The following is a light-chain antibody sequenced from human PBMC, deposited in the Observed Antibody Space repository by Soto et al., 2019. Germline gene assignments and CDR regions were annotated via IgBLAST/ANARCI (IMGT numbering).Light chain of an antibody. CDR2: GAS. J-gene: IGKJ5*01. V-gene: IGKV3-20*01. Sequence: EIVLTQSPGTLSLSPGERATLSCRASQSVSSYYLAWYQQKPGQAPRLLIYGASGRATGIPDRFSGSGSGTDFTLTIRRLEPEDFAVYYCQQYGSSPITFGQGTRLEIK. CDR1: QSVSSYY. CDR3: QQYGSSPIT.